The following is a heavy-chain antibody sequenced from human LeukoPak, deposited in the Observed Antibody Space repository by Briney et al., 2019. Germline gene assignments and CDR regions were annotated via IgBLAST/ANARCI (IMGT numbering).Heavy chain of an antibody. CDR2: IYYSGST. D-gene: IGHD3-22*01. J-gene: IGHJ4*02. CDR1: GDATTGSTSY. CDR3: ARQYYYRTGYFYFDH. V-gene: IGHV4-39*01. Sequence: SETLSLTCTVSGDATTGSTSYSGWIRQPPGKGLEWIGSIYYSGSTYSNASLKSRVTISADTSKNQFSLKLISVTAADTATYYCARQYYYRTGYFYFDHWTQGTLVTVSS.